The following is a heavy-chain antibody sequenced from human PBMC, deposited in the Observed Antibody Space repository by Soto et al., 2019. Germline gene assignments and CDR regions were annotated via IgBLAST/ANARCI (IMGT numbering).Heavy chain of an antibody. V-gene: IGHV3-7*01. CDR2: IKQDGSEK. D-gene: IGHD6-13*01. Sequence: GGSLRLSCAASGFTFSSYWMSWVRQAPGKGLEWVANIKQDGSEKYYVDSVKGRFTISRDNAKNSLYLQMNSLRAEDTAVYYCARDNGLGSWFLDYWGQGTLVTVSS. CDR3: ARDNGLGSWFLDY. CDR1: GFTFSSYW. J-gene: IGHJ4*02.